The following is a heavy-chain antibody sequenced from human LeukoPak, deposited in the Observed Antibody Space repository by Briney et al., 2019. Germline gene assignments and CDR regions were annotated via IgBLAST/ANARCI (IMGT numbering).Heavy chain of an antibody. V-gene: IGHV5-51*01. CDR2: IYPGDSDT. J-gene: IGHJ6*02. Sequence: GESLKISCKGSGYSFTSYWIGWVRQMPGKGLEWMGIIYPGDSDTRYSPSFQGQVTISADKSISTAYLQWSSLKASDTAMYYCARLPEGSGTTPESMDVWGQGTTVTVSS. CDR3: ARLPEGSGTTPESMDV. CDR1: GYSFTSYW. D-gene: IGHD1-1*01.